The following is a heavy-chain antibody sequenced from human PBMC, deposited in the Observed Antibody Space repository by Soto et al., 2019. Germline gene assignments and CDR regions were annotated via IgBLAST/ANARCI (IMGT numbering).Heavy chain of an antibody. CDR2: ISYDGSNK. V-gene: IGHV3-30*18. D-gene: IGHD3-22*01. CDR3: AKDSRSSGYWALGY. CDR1: GFTFSSYG. Sequence: GGSLRLSCAASGFTFSSYGMHWVRQAPGKGLEWVAVISYDGSNKYYADSVKGRFTISRDNSKNTLYLQMNSLRAEDTVVDYCAKDSRSSGYWALGYWGQGTLVTVSS. J-gene: IGHJ4*02.